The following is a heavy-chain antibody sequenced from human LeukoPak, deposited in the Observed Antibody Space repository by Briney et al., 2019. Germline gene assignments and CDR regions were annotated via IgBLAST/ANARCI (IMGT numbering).Heavy chain of an antibody. Sequence: ASVTVSCKASGYTFTSYYMHWVRQAPGQGLEWMGIINPSGGSTSYAQKFQGRVTMTRDMSTSTVYMELSSLRSEDTAVYYCARGIYVVGATDYWGQGTLVTVSS. J-gene: IGHJ4*02. V-gene: IGHV1-46*01. CDR1: GYTFTSYY. D-gene: IGHD1-26*01. CDR2: INPSGGST. CDR3: ARGIYVVGATDY.